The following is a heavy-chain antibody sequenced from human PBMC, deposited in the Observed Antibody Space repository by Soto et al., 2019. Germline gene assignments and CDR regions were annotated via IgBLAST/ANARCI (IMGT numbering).Heavy chain of an antibody. CDR1: CGYIGSSDCY. CDR2: INYLGTT. J-gene: IGHJ4*02. D-gene: IGHD2-21*02. Sequence: SESLSLTYTVSCGYIGSSDCYCGFIRKPPEKGLEWIGNINYLGTTYYNPSLRSRVTISADMSKNQFSLKLNSVTAADTSVYYCAGMLVTASRLSGLDSWGQRSRVTVSS. V-gene: IGHV4-39*01. CDR3: AGMLVTASRLSGLDS.